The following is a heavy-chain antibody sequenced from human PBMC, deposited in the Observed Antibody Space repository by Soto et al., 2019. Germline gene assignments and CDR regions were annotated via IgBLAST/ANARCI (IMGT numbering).Heavy chain of an antibody. CDR2: IKQDGSEK. J-gene: IGHJ3*02. CDR1: GFTFSSYW. D-gene: IGHD6-13*01. Sequence: GGPLRLSCAASGFTFSSYWMSWVRQAPGKGLEWVANIKQDGSEKYYVDSVKGRFTISRDNAKNSLYLQMNSLRAEDTAVYYCARSMYSSSWFHAFDIWGQGTMVTVSS. CDR3: ARSMYSSSWFHAFDI. V-gene: IGHV3-7*01.